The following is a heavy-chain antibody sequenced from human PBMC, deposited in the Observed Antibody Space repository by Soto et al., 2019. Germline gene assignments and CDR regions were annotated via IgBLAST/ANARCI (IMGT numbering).Heavy chain of an antibody. D-gene: IGHD2-2*01. Sequence: SATLSLTCAVYGGSFSGYYWSWIRQPPGKGLGWIGEINHSGSTNYNPSLKSRVTISVDTSKNQFSLKLSSVTAADTAVYYCARAGRSSSTSRGEYGMDVWGQGTTV. CDR2: INHSGST. J-gene: IGHJ6*02. V-gene: IGHV4-34*01. CDR3: ARAGRSSSTSRGEYGMDV. CDR1: GGSFSGYY.